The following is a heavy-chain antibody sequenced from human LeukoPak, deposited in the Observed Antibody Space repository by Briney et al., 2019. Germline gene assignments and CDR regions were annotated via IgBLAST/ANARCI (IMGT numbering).Heavy chain of an antibody. J-gene: IGHJ4*02. D-gene: IGHD3-3*01. Sequence: SETLSLTCTVSGGSISSSSYYWGWIRQPPGKGLEWIGSIYYSGSTYYNPSLKSRVTISVDTSKNQFSLKLSSVTAADTAVYYCASYDFWSGLRLYWGQGTLVTVSS. CDR3: ASYDFWSGLRLY. V-gene: IGHV4-39*07. CDR2: IYYSGST. CDR1: GGSISSSSYY.